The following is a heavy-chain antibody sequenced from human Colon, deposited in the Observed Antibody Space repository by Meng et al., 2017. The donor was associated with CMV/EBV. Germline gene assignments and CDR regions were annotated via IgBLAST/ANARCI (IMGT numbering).Heavy chain of an antibody. CDR1: DSTFSLYT. V-gene: IGHV3-21*01. J-gene: IGHJ4*02. Sequence: GGSLRLSCVTSDSTFSLYTMNWVRQAPGKGLEWVASITSGSDHTYYADSVKGRFTISRDNARNTLYLQMNSLRVEDTAVYYCAREERGSGWSADYWGQGTLVTVSS. CDR2: ITSGSDHT. CDR3: AREERGSGWSADY. D-gene: IGHD6-19*01.